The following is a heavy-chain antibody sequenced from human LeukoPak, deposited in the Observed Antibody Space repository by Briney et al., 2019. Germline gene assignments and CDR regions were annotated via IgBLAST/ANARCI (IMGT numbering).Heavy chain of an antibody. CDR2: ILYDGTNK. V-gene: IGHV3-30*02. CDR3: ARDLVVVTGISDY. D-gene: IGHD2-21*02. CDR1: GFTFSSFG. J-gene: IGHJ4*02. Sequence: GGSLRLSCAASGFTFSSFGMHWVRQAPGQGLEWVAFILYDGTNKYYADSVKGRFTISRDNSKNTLSLQMNGLRAEDTAVYYCARDLVVVTGISDYWGQGTLVTVSS.